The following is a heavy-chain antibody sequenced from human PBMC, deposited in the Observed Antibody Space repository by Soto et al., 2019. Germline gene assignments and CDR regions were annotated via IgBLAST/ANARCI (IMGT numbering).Heavy chain of an antibody. CDR1: GFTVSSNY. D-gene: IGHD6-19*01. CDR3: ARDRGRGSSGPLGYYYYGMDV. CDR2: IYSGGST. J-gene: IGHJ6*02. V-gene: IGHV3-53*04. Sequence: EVQLVESGGGLVQPGGSLRLSCAASGFTVSSNYMSWVRQAPGKGLEWVSVIYSGGSTYYADSVKGRFTISRHNSKNTLYLQMNSLRAEETAVYYCARDRGRGSSGPLGYYYYGMDVWGQGTTVTVSS.